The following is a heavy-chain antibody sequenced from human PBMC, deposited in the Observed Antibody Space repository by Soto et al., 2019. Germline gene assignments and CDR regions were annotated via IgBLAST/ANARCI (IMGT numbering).Heavy chain of an antibody. CDR1: GFTFSSYV. CDR3: KGIVVVPAANNYGMDV. Sequence: PGGSLRLSCAASGFTFSSYVMSWVRQAPGKGLEWVSAISGSGGNTYYADSVKGRFTISRDNSKNTLYLQMNSLRAEDTAVYYCKGIVVVPAANNYGMDVWGQGTTVTVS. J-gene: IGHJ6*02. CDR2: ISGSGGNT. V-gene: IGHV3-23*01. D-gene: IGHD2-2*01.